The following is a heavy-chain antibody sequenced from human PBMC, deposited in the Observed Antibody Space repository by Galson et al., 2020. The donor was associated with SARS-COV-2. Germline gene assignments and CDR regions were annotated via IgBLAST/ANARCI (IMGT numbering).Heavy chain of an antibody. D-gene: IGHD3-10*01. CDR1: GGSVSSGSYY. CDR3: ARDLSNSGSYYMGFDP. Sequence: ASETLSLTCTVSGGSVSSGSYYWSWIRQPPGKGLEWIGYIHYSGSTNYNPSLKSRVTISLDTSKNRFSLKLSSVTAADTAVYYCARDLSNSGSYYMGFDPWGQGTLVTVSS. CDR2: IHYSGST. V-gene: IGHV4-61*01. J-gene: IGHJ5*02.